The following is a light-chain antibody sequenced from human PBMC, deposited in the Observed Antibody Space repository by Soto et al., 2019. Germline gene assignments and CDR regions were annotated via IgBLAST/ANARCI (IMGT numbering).Light chain of an antibody. CDR3: QQYYRTSWT. CDR2: WAS. CDR1: QSVLYSSNNKHY. J-gene: IGKJ1*01. Sequence: DIVMTQSPDSLAVSLGERATINCKSSQSVLYSSNNKHYLAWYQQKPGQPPKLLIYWASTRKSGVPDRFSGSGSGTDFTLTISSLQAEDVAVYYCQQYYRTSWTFGQGTEVEIK. V-gene: IGKV4-1*01.